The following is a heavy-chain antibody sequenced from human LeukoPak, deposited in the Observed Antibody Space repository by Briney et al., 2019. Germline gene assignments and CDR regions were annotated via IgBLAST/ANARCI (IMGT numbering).Heavy chain of an antibody. V-gene: IGHV4-39*01. D-gene: IGHD1-26*01. CDR2: IYYSGST. CDR3: ALGGGIVGATTFDY. J-gene: IGHJ4*02. Sequence: SETLSLTCTVSGGSISSSSYYWGWIRQPPGKGLEWIGSIYYSGSTYYNPSLKSRVTISVDTSKNQFSLKLSSVTAADTAVYYCALGGGIVGATTFDYWGQGTLVTVSP. CDR1: GGSISSSSYY.